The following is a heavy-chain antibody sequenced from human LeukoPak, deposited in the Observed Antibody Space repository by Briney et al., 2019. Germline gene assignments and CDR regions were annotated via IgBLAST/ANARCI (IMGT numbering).Heavy chain of an antibody. CDR3: AKGYSGSYFTYLDY. Sequence: GGSLRLSCAASGFNFSSYAMSWVRQAPGSGLEWVSAISGSAGGTYYADSVKGRFTISRDNSKNTLYLQMNSLRAEDTAVYYCAKGYSGSYFTYLDYWGQGTLVPVSS. V-gene: IGHV3-23*01. D-gene: IGHD1-26*01. J-gene: IGHJ4*02. CDR1: GFNFSSYA. CDR2: ISGSAGGT.